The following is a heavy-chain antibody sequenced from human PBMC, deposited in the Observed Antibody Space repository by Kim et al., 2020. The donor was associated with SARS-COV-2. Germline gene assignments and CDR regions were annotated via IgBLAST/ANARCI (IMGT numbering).Heavy chain of an antibody. CDR3: TTPLWFGELNFDY. CDR2: IKSKTDGGTT. D-gene: IGHD3-10*01. J-gene: IGHJ4*02. CDR1: GFTFSNAW. V-gene: IGHV3-15*01. Sequence: GGSLRLSCAASGFTFSNAWMSWVRQAPGKGLEWVGRIKSKTDGGTTDYAAPVKGRFTISRDDSKNTLYLQMNSLKTEDTAVYYCTTPLWFGELNFDYWGQGTLVTVSS.